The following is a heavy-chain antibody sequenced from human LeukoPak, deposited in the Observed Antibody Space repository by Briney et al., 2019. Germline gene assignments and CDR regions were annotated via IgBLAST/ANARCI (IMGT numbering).Heavy chain of an antibody. CDR3: ARDLYCTNGVCFPTDY. J-gene: IGHJ4*02. CDR2: INWNGGST. Sequence: PGRSLRLSCAASGFTFDDYGMSWVRQAPGKGLEWVSGINWNGGSTGYADSVKGRFTISRDNAKNSLYLQMNSLRAEDTALYYCARDLYCTNGVCFPTDYWGQGTLVTVSS. CDR1: GFTFDDYG. D-gene: IGHD2-8*01. V-gene: IGHV3-20*04.